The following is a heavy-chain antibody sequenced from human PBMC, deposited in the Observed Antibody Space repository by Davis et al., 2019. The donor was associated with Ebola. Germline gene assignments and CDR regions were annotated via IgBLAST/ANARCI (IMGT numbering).Heavy chain of an antibody. J-gene: IGHJ4*02. CDR3: ARHKAQLGFGRFDY. CDR1: GGSISSGDYY. Sequence: SETLSLTCTVSGGSISSGDYYWSWIRQPPGKGLEWIGYIYYSGSTYYNPSLKSRVTISVDTSKNQFSLKLSSVTAADTAVYYCARHKAQLGFGRFDYWGQGTLVTVSS. V-gene: IGHV4-30-4*01. CDR2: IYYSGST. D-gene: IGHD3-10*01.